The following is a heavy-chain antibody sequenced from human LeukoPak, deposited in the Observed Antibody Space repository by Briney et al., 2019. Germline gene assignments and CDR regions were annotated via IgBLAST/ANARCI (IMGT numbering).Heavy chain of an antibody. CDR3: ARETKGDYDY. J-gene: IGHJ4*02. D-gene: IGHD2-21*01. CDR2: ISESGAST. V-gene: IGHV3-64*01. Sequence: SGGSLSLSCAASGFTFSAYPMHWVRQAPGKGRESVSAISESGASTYYANSVRGRFTISRDNSRNTVDLQMGSLRAEDMAIYYCARETKGDYDYWGQGTLVTVSS. CDR1: GFTFSAYP.